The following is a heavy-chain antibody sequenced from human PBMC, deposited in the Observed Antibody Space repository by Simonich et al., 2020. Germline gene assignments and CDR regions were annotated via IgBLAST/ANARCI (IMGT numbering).Heavy chain of an antibody. CDR3: ARWIAVAGTGAYGMDV. J-gene: IGHJ6*02. CDR1: GFTFSSYS. CDR2: ISSSSSNI. Sequence: EVQLVESGGGLVKPGGSLRLSCAASGFTFSSYSMNWVRQAPGKRLEWVSSISSSSSNIYYADSVKGRFTISRDNAKNSLYLQMNSLRAEDTAVYYCARWIAVAGTGAYGMDVWGQGTTVTVSS. V-gene: IGHV3-21*01. D-gene: IGHD6-19*01.